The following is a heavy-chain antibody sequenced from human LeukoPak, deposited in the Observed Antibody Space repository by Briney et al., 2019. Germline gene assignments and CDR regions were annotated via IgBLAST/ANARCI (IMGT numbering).Heavy chain of an antibody. CDR1: GFTFSSYE. CDR3: ARVHAMAYYYGMDV. J-gene: IGHJ6*02. V-gene: IGHV3-48*03. CDR2: ISSSGSTI. Sequence: GGSLRLSCAASGFTFSSYEMNWVRQAPGKGLEWVSYISSSGSTIYYADSVKGRFTISRDNAKNSLYLQMNSLRAEDTAVYYCARVHAMAYYYGMDVWGQGTTVTVS. D-gene: IGHD5-24*01.